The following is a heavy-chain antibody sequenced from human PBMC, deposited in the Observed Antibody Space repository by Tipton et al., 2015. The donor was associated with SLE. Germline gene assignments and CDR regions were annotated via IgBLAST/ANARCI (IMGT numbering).Heavy chain of an antibody. CDR1: GGSISSYY. V-gene: IGHV4-59*01. J-gene: IGHJ4*02. D-gene: IGHD3-22*01. CDR3: ARASGGLLPFDY. Sequence: TLSLTCTVSGGSISSYYWSWIQQSPGKGLEWIGYIYYSGSTNYNPSLKSRVTISVDTSKNQFSLKLSSVTAADTAVYYCARASGGLLPFDYWGQGTLVTVSS. CDR2: IYYSGST.